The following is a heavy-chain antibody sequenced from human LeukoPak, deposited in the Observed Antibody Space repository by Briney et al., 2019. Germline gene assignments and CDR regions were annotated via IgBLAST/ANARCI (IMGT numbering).Heavy chain of an antibody. CDR2: IRSSGSPI. J-gene: IGHJ4*02. CDR1: GFTFSGYS. Sequence: GGSLRLSCAASGFTFSGYSMNWVRQAPGKGLEGVSYIRSSGSPIYYADSVKGRFTISRDNAKNSVYLQMNRLRDEATAVYYCVREPDALDYWGQGTLVTVSS. V-gene: IGHV3-48*02. CDR3: VREPDALDY.